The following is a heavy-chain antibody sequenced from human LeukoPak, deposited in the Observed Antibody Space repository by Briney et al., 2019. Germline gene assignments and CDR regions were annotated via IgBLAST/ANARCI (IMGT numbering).Heavy chain of an antibody. J-gene: IGHJ3*02. V-gene: IGHV1-46*01. CDR2: INPSGGST. CDR3: ARGGRWELPRPYAFDI. D-gene: IGHD1-26*01. Sequence: ASVKVSCKASGYTFTGYYMHWVRQAPGQGLEWMGIINPSGGSTSYAQKFQGRVTMTRDMSTSTAYMELRSLRSDDTAVYYCARGGRWELPRPYAFDIWGQGTMVTVSS. CDR1: GYTFTGYY.